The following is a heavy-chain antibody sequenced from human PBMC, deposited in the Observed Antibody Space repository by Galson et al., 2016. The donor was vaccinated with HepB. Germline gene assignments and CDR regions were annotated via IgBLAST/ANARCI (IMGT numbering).Heavy chain of an antibody. V-gene: IGHV3-23*01. Sequence: SLRLSCAASGFTVSNPFMTWVRQAPARGLEWVSGITGSGGSTYYADAVKGRFTISRDNSKNTVFLQLNSLRGEDAATYYCAKWGGYGDSWGQGTLVTVSS. CDR1: GFTVSNPF. CDR3: AKWGGYGDS. D-gene: IGHD5-12*01. CDR2: ITGSGGST. J-gene: IGHJ4*02.